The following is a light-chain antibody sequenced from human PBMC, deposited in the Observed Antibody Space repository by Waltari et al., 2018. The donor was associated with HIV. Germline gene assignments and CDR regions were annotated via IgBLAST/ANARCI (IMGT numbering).Light chain of an antibody. Sequence: TQPPSASGAPGQRVTLTCSAVTSNIASDSIYCYQQVPGTAPKLLIFRGDQRPSGVPDRFSGSKSGASSSLAISGLQSDDEADYYCAAWTDIMSGWLFGGGTKLTVL. J-gene: IGLJ3*02. CDR1: TSNIASDS. V-gene: IGLV1-47*01. CDR2: RGD. CDR3: AAWTDIMSGWL.